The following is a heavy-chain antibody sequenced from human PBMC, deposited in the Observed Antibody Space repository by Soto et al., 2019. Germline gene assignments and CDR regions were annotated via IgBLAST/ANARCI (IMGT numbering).Heavy chain of an antibody. CDR2: ISGRGDST. D-gene: IGHD1-26*01. J-gene: IGHJ6*02. CDR1: GFTLSDYA. Sequence: EVQVLESGGGFVQPGGSLRLSCSASGFTLSDYAMTWVRQGPGKGLEWVSAISGRGDSTYYTDSVKGRFTISRDNSKNTLYLEMNGLRDEDTAVYYCVTEFRQDLGQDYDHGMDVGRHVTTVTVS. CDR3: VTEFRQDLGQDYDHGMDV. V-gene: IGHV3-23*01.